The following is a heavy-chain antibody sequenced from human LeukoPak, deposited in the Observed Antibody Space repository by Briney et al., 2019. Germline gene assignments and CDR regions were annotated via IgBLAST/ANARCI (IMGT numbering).Heavy chain of an antibody. Sequence: GESLKISCKASGYTFTSYGISWVRQAPGQGLEWMGWISAYNGNTNYAQKLQGRVTMTTDTSTSTAYMELRSLRSDDTAVYYCARETAGYFDYWGQGTLVTVSS. CDR3: ARETAGYFDY. V-gene: IGHV1-18*01. CDR1: GYTFTSYG. D-gene: IGHD1-14*01. CDR2: ISAYNGNT. J-gene: IGHJ4*02.